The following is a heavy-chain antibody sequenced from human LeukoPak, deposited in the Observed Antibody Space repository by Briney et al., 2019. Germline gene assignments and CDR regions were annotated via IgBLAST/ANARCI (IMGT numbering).Heavy chain of an antibody. CDR2: IYYSGST. Sequence: SQTLSLTCTVSGGSISSGGYYWSWIRQHPGKGLEWIGYIYYSGSTYYNPSLKSRVTISVDTSKNQFSLKLSSVTAADTAVYYCAAQDVNWFDPWGQGTLVTVSS. V-gene: IGHV4-31*03. CDR3: AAQDVNWFDP. D-gene: IGHD2-15*01. J-gene: IGHJ5*02. CDR1: GGSISSGGYY.